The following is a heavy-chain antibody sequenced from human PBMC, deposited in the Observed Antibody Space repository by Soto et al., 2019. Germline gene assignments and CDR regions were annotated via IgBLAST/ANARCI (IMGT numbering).Heavy chain of an antibody. V-gene: IGHV2-5*01. CDR2: GE. CDR3: TLRQDTSRGPIY. J-gene: IGHJ4*02. CDR1: GFSLTTIGVT. Sequence: SGPTLVNPTQTLTLTCTVSGFSLTTIGVTLGWIRQPPGKAPEWLALGEQYSPSLQSRLTITKDTSENQVVLTMTNMDPVDTATYYCTLRQDTSRGPIYWGQGILVTVSS. D-gene: IGHD6-13*01.